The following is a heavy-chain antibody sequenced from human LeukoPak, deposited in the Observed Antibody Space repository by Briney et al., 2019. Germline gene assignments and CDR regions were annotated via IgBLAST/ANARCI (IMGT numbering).Heavy chain of an antibody. CDR2: MSSDSRYI. CDR1: GFTFSSYS. V-gene: IGHV3-21*04. J-gene: IGHJ6*03. Sequence: GGSLRLSCAASGFTFSSYSMNWVRQAPGKGLEWVSSMSSDSRYIYYADSVRGRFTISRDNSKSTLYLQMNSLRAEDTAVYYCAKYITVSANSYYYYMDVWGQGTTVTVSS. D-gene: IGHD4-11*01. CDR3: AKYITVSANSYYYYMDV.